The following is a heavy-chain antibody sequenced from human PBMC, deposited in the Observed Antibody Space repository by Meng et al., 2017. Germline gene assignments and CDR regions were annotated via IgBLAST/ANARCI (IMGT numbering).Heavy chain of an antibody. CDR2: IYHSRST. CDR1: GGTISSSNW. J-gene: IGHJ4*02. D-gene: IGHD2-15*01. Sequence: VQLRERAPGLVDPAGTCASSVCVSGGTISSSNWGSWGRQPPGNGLEWIGEIYHSRSTNYDPSLKSRVTISVDKSKNQFSLKLSSVTAAVTAVYYCARWSIYCSGGSCYSFDYWGQGTLVTVSS. V-gene: IGHV4-4*02. CDR3: ARWSIYCSGGSCYSFDY.